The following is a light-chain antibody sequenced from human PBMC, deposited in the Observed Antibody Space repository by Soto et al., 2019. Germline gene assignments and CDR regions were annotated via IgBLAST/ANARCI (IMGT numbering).Light chain of an antibody. CDR3: GTWDSSGV. V-gene: IGLV1-51*01. J-gene: IGLJ3*02. CDR2: DNN. Sequence: QSALTQPPSVSAAPGQTVTISCSGSSSNIGNNYVSWYQQLPGTAPKLLIYDNNKRPSGIPDRFSGSKSGTSATLGITGLQTGDEADYYCGTWDSSGVFGGGTKLTVL. CDR1: SSNIGNNY.